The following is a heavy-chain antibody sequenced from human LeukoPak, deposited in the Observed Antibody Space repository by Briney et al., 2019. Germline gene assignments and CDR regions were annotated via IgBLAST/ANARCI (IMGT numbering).Heavy chain of an antibody. V-gene: IGHV1-18*01. CDR2: ISAYNGNT. Sequence: GASVKVSCKASGYTFTSYGISWVRQAPGQGLEWMGWISAYNGNTNYAQKLQGRVTMTTDTSTSTAYMELRSLRPDDTAVYYCARDLYYGSGSYRPEDYWGQGTLVTVSS. CDR1: GYTFTSYG. D-gene: IGHD3-10*01. J-gene: IGHJ4*02. CDR3: ARDLYYGSGSYRPEDY.